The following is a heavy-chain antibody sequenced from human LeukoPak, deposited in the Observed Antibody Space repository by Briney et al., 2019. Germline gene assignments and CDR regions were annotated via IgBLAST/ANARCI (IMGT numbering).Heavy chain of an antibody. V-gene: IGHV1-18*01. CDR2: ISAYNGNT. J-gene: IGHJ6*02. CDR3: ARDIGNYYYYGMDL. D-gene: IGHD3-10*01. Sequence: ASVKVSCKASGYTFTSYGISWVRQAPGQGLEWMGWISAYNGNTNYAQKLQGRVTMTTDTSTSTAYMELRSLRSDDTAVYYCARDIGNYYYYGMDLWGQGTTVTVSS. CDR1: GYTFTSYG.